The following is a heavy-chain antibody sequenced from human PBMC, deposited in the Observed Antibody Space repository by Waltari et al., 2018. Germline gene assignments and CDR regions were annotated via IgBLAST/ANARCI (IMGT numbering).Heavy chain of an antibody. V-gene: IGHV1-2*06. J-gene: IGHJ6*02. CDR3: ARGAPTVTTVPYYYYGMDV. Sequence: QVQLVQSGAEVKKPGASVKVSCKASGYTFTGYYMHWVRQAPGTGLEWMGRINPNSGGTNYAQKFQGRVTMTRDTSISTAYMELSRLRSDDTAVYYCARGAPTVTTVPYYYYGMDVWGQGTTVTVSS. CDR1: GYTFTGYY. CDR2: INPNSGGT. D-gene: IGHD4-17*01.